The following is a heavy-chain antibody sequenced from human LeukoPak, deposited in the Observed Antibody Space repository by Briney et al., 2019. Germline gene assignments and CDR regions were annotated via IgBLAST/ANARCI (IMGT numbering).Heavy chain of an antibody. D-gene: IGHD3-10*01. CDR3: ARDLRSGSYYNPSPFDY. CDR1: GGTLSSYA. CDR2: IIPIFGTA. J-gene: IGHJ4*02. Sequence: SVKVSCKASGGTLSSYAISGVRQAPGQGLEWMGRIIPIFGTANYAQKFQGRVTITTDESTGTAYMELSSLRSEDTAVYYCARDLRSGSYYNPSPFDYWGQGTLVTVSS. V-gene: IGHV1-69*05.